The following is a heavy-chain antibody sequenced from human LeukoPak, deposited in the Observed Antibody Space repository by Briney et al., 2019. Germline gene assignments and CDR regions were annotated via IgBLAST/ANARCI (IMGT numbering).Heavy chain of an antibody. CDR1: GYTFTGYY. CDR2: INPNSGGT. J-gene: IGHJ4*02. V-gene: IGHV1-2*02. Sequence: GASVKVSCKASGYTFTGYYMHWVRQAPGQGLEWMGWINPNSGGTNYAQKFQGRVTMTRDTSISTAYMELSRLRSDNTAVYYCARDRVGSGWEKNLDYWGQGTLVTVSS. D-gene: IGHD6-19*01. CDR3: ARDRVGSGWEKNLDY.